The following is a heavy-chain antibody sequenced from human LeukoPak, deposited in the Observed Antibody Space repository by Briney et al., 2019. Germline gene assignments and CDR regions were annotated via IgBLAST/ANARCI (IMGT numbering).Heavy chain of an antibody. D-gene: IGHD5-12*01. Sequence: ASVKVSCKAPGYTFTGYYMHWVRQAPGQGLEWMGWINPNSGGTNYAQKFQGRVTLTRDTSISTAYMELSTLRSDDTAVYYCATARSGYDTWGQGTLVTVSS. CDR1: GYTFTGYY. CDR2: INPNSGGT. CDR3: ATARSGYDT. J-gene: IGHJ5*02. V-gene: IGHV1-2*02.